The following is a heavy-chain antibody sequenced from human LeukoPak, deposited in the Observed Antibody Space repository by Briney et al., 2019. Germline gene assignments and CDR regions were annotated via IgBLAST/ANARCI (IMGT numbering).Heavy chain of an antibody. V-gene: IGHV4-39*01. CDR1: GGSISSSSYY. CDR3: AIGGDLYYDFWSGYYNYFDY. D-gene: IGHD3-3*01. CDR2: IYYSGST. J-gene: IGHJ4*02. Sequence: SETLSLTCTVSGGSISSSSYYWGWIRQPPGKGLEWIGSIYYSGSTYYNPSLKSRVTISVDTSKNQFSLKLSSVTAADTAVYYCAIGGDLYYDFWSGYYNYFDYWGQGTLVTVSS.